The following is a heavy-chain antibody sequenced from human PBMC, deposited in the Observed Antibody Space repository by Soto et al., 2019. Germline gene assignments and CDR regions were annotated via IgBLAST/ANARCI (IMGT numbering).Heavy chain of an antibody. CDR3: ARHFSSSWYYFDY. D-gene: IGHD6-13*01. V-gene: IGHV4-59*08. CDR1: GGSISSYY. Sequence: SETLSLTCTVSGGSISSYYWSWIRQPPGKGLEWIGYIYYSGSTNYNPPLKSRVTISVDTSKNQFSLKLSSVTAADTAVYYCARHFSSSWYYFDYWGQGTLVTVSS. CDR2: IYYSGST. J-gene: IGHJ4*02.